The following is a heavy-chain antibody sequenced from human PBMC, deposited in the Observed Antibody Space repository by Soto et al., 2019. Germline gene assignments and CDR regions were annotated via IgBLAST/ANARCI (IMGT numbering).Heavy chain of an antibody. V-gene: IGHV5-51*01. Sequence: GESLKISCQCSGYTFSNFWIGWVRQLPGQGLEWMGIIYPGDHDTRYSPSFQGQVTISADKSISTAYLQWSSLKASDTAMYYCERLYIVGATKAFDIWGQGTMVTVSS. CDR3: ERLYIVGATKAFDI. J-gene: IGHJ3*02. CDR1: GYTFSNFW. D-gene: IGHD1-26*01. CDR2: IYPGDHDT.